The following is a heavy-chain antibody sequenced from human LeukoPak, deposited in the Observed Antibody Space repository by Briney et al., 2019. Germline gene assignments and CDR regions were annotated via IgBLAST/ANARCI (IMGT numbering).Heavy chain of an antibody. CDR3: ARDLEYCSTTSCFT. CDR1: GDSINSGGFY. D-gene: IGHD2-2*01. V-gene: IGHV4-30-2*01. J-gene: IGHJ5*02. CDR2: IHQSGIT. Sequence: SQTLSLTCNVSGDSINSGGFYWNWIRQPPGKGLEWIAYIHQSGITVSNPSLKSRLTLSLDASRNQFSLRLTSVTVADTAVYYCARDLEYCSTTSCFTWGQGTLVTVSS.